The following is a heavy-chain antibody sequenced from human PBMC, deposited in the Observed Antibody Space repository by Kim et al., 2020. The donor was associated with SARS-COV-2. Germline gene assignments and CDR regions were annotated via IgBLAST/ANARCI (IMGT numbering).Heavy chain of an antibody. J-gene: IGHJ4*02. CDR3: ARVSGLSDTAMAGPFCDY. CDR2: ISSSGSTI. Sequence: GGSLRLSFAASGLTFSDYYMSWIRQAPGKGLEWVSYISSSGSTIYYADSVKGRFTISRDNAKNSLYLQMNSLRAEDTAVYYCARVSGLSDTAMAGPFCDYWGQGTLVTVSS. V-gene: IGHV3-11*01. CDR1: GLTFSDYY. D-gene: IGHD5-18*01.